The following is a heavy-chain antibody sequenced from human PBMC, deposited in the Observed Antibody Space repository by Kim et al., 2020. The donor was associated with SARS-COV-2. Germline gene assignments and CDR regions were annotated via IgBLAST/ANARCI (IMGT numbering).Heavy chain of an antibody. J-gene: IGHJ6*02. CDR1: GFTVSSNY. CDR2: IYSGGST. CDR3: ARAGSSWPIYYYGMDV. Sequence: GGSLRLSCAASGFTVSSNYMSWVRQAPGKGLEWVSVIYSGGSTYYADSVKGRFTISRDNSKNTLYLQMNSLRAEDTAVYYCARAGSSWPIYYYGMDVWGQGTTVTVSS. V-gene: IGHV3-66*01. D-gene: IGHD6-13*01.